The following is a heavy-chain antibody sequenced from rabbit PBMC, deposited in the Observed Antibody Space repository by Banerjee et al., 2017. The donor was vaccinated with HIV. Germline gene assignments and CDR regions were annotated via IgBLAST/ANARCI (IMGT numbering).Heavy chain of an antibody. CDR3: ERDYAGSSYYSLVDL. CDR2: IYTGSSGKT. D-gene: IGHD8-1*01. CDR1: GFSFSSSYY. Sequence: QSLEESGGGLVQPEGSLTLTCTASGFSFSSSYYMCWVRQAPGKGLEWIACIYTGSSGKTNYASWAKGRFTISKTSSTTVTLQMTSLTAADTATYFCERDYAGSSYYSLVDLWGPGTLVTVS. V-gene: IGHV1S40*01. J-gene: IGHJ4*01.